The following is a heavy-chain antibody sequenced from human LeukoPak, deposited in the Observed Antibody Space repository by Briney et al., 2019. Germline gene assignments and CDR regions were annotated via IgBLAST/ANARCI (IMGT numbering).Heavy chain of an antibody. J-gene: IGHJ6*02. Sequence: GGSLRLSCAASGFTFSTFWMHWVRQAPGKGLVWVSGIKSDGSITTYADSVKGRFTISRDNAENTLYLQMNSLRAEDTAVYYCARGRYYGMDVWGQGTTVTVSS. CDR3: ARGRYYGMDV. CDR1: GFTFSTFW. V-gene: IGHV3-74*03. CDR2: IKSDGSIT.